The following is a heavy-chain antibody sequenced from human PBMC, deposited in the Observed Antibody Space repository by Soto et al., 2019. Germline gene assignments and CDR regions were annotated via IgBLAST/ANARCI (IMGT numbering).Heavy chain of an antibody. CDR1: GGTFSSYA. CDR2: IIPIFGTA. V-gene: IGHV1-69*13. D-gene: IGHD6-6*01. J-gene: IGHJ6*02. Sequence: ASVKVSCKASGGTFSSYAISWVRQAPGQGLEWMGGIIPIFGTANYAQKFQGRVTITADESTSTAYMELSSLRSEETAVYYCARDRGIAARLYYYYGMDVWGQGTTVTVSS. CDR3: ARDRGIAARLYYYYGMDV.